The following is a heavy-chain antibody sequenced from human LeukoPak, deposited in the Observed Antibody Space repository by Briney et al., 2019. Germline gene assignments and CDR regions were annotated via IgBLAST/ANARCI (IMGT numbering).Heavy chain of an antibody. Sequence: GGSLRLSCAVSGSTFGSFGMNWVRQAPGKGLEWVPAISRSSSYISYADSVKGRFTISRDNAKNSLYLQMNSLRADDTAVYYCARVRSWYVPFDYWGQGTLVTVSS. J-gene: IGHJ4*02. CDR3: ARVRSWYVPFDY. CDR2: ISRSSSYI. D-gene: IGHD6-13*01. CDR1: GSTFGSFG. V-gene: IGHV3-21*04.